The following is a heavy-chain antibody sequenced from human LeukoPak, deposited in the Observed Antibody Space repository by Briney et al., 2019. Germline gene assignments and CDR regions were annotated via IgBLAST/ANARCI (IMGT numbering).Heavy chain of an antibody. CDR1: GYTFTSYD. D-gene: IGHD3-10*01. CDR3: ARGVDLRLLWFVELYMADY. J-gene: IGHJ4*02. CDR2: MNPNSGNT. Sequence: ASVQVSCKASGYTFTSYDINWVRQATGQGLEWMGWMNPNSGNTGYAQKFQGRVTMTRNTSISTAYMELSSLRSEDTAVYYCARGVDLRLLWFVELYMADYWGQGTLVTVSS. V-gene: IGHV1-8*01.